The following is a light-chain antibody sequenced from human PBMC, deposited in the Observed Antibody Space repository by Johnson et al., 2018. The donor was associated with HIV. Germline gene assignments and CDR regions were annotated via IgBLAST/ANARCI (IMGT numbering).Light chain of an antibody. J-gene: IGLJ1*01. Sequence: QSVLTQPPSVSAAPGQKVTISCSGNSSSIGNDYISWYQQLPGTAPKVLIYDNDQRPLWIPDRFSASKSGTSATLVITGLQTGDYADFYCGTWDTGLIPLYVFGTATRV. CDR3: GTWDTGLIPLYV. CDR1: SSSIGNDY. CDR2: DND. V-gene: IGLV1-51*01.